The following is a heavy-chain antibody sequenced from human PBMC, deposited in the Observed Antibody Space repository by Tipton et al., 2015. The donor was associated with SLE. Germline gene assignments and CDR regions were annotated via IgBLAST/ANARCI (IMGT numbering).Heavy chain of an antibody. CDR1: GFIFSSYA. CDR3: ARRAVTNDWYFDL. V-gene: IGHV3-23*03. J-gene: IGHJ2*01. CDR2: IYTGGDT. D-gene: IGHD4-17*01. Sequence: SLRLSCAASGFIFSSYALGWVRQAPGKGLEWVSVIYTGGDTYYADSVKGRLTISRDNSKNTVYLQMNSLRPEDTAVYYCARRAVTNDWYFDLWGRGPLVTVSS.